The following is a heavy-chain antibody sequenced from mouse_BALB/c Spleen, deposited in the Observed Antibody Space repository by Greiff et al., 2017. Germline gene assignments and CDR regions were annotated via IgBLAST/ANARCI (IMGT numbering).Heavy chain of an antibody. D-gene: IGHD2-1*01. CDR3: ARLYGNDAMDY. V-gene: IGHV5-9-4*01. Sequence: DVMLVESGGGLVKPGGSLKLSCAASGFTFSSYAMSWVRQSPEKRLEWVAEISSGGSYTYYPDTVTGRFTISRDNAKNTLYLEMSSLRSEDTAMYYCARLYGNDAMDYWGQGTSVTVSS. J-gene: IGHJ4*01. CDR1: GFTFSSYA. CDR2: ISSGGSYT.